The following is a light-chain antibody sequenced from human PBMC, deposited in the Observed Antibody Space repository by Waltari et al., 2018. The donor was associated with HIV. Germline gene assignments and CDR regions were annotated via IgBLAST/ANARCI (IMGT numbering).Light chain of an antibody. V-gene: IGLV2-8*01. Sequence: QSALTQPPSASGSPGQSVTIPRTGTSSDIGGFVSCYQKHPGKAPKLMIYEVTKRPSGVPDRFSGSTSGNTASLTVSGLQAEDEADYYCGSYTGDESPDVVFGEGTKLTVL. CDR2: EVT. CDR3: GSYTGDESPDVV. J-gene: IGLJ2*01. CDR1: SSDIGGF.